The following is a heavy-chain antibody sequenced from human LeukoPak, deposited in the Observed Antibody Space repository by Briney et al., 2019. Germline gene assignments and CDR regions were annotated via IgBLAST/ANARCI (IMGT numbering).Heavy chain of an antibody. V-gene: IGHV3-43*02. CDR3: AKDNGYYGDWFWFDP. CDR1: GFTFDDYA. Sequence: GGSLRLSCAASGFTFDDYAMHWVRQAPGKGLECVSLFSGDGGSTYYADSVKGRFTISRDNSKNSLYLQMNSLRTEDTALYYCAKDNGYYGDWFWFDPWGQGTLVTVSS. D-gene: IGHD4-17*01. J-gene: IGHJ5*02. CDR2: FSGDGGST.